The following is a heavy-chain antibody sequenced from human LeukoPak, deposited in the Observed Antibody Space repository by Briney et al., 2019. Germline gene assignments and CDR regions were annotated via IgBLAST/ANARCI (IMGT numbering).Heavy chain of an antibody. CDR1: GYTFTSYY. CDR2: INPSGGTT. CDR3: ARGVGDGYYYYYMDV. V-gene: IGHV1-46*01. J-gene: IGHJ6*03. Sequence: ASVKVSCKASGYTFTSYYIHWVRQAPGQGLEWMGIINPSGGTTIYSQKFQGRVTMTSDLSTSTVFMELSSLRSEDTAVYYCARGVGDGYYYYYMDVWGKGTTVTVSS.